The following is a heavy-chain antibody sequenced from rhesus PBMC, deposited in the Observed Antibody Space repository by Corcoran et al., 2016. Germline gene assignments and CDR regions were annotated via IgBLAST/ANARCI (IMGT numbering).Heavy chain of an antibody. V-gene: IGHV4-127*01. CDR1: GYLISSGSG. Sequence: QVQLQESGPVLVKPSETLSLTCAVSGYLISSGSGRSWIRQPPGKGLEWIGYIGGSSGSTNYNPSLKSRVTISKDTSKNQFSLKLSSVTAADTAVYYCASSIGAFNYWGQGVLVTVSS. D-gene: IGHD3-34*01. J-gene: IGHJ4*01. CDR2: IGGSSGST. CDR3: ASSIGAFNY.